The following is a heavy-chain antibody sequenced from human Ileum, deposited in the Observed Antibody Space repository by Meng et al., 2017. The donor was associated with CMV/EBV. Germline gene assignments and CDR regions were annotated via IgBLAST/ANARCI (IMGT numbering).Heavy chain of an antibody. CDR1: GFTFSSHA. V-gene: IGHV3-23*01. Sequence: RLSCAASGFTFSSHAMGGVRQARGKGLGWVSNITASGDTTLYRDSVKGRFTISRNNSKNTLYLQMNSLRADDTAVYFCARGDYSFDYWGQGTLVTVSS. CDR2: ITASGDTT. CDR3: ARGDYSFDY. J-gene: IGHJ4*02. D-gene: IGHD4-11*01.